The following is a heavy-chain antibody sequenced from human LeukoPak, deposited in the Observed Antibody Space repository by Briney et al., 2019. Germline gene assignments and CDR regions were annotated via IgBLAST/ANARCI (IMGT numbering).Heavy chain of an antibody. Sequence: ASVKVSCKASGYTFTGYYMHRVREAPGQGLEWVGRINPNSGGTNYAQKFQGRVTMTRDTSISTAYMELSRLRSDDTAVYYCARDLDWNYEFYYFDYWGQGTLVTVSS. J-gene: IGHJ4*02. CDR3: ARDLDWNYEFYYFDY. V-gene: IGHV1-2*06. CDR2: INPNSGGT. CDR1: GYTFTGYY. D-gene: IGHD1-7*01.